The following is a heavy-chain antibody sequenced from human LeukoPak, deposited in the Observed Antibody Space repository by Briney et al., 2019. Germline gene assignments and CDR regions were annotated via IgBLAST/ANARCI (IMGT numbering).Heavy chain of an antibody. V-gene: IGHV4-34*01. Sequence: PSETLSLTCAVYGGSFSGYYWSWIRQPPGKGLEWIGEINHSGSTNYNPSLKSRVTISVDTSQNQFSLKLSSVTAADTAVYYCAIGLTSSSSYSVVYWVQGTLVTVSS. CDR1: GGSFSGYY. J-gene: IGHJ4*02. D-gene: IGHD6-13*01. CDR2: INHSGST. CDR3: AIGLTSSSSYSVVY.